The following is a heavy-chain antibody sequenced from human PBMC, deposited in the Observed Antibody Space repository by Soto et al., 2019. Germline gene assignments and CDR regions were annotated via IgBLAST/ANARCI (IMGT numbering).Heavy chain of an antibody. D-gene: IGHD6-6*01. Sequence: ASVNVSCKSSGYTFTSYCMSWVRQAPGQGLEWMGWISAYNGNTNYAQKLQGRVTMTTDTSTSTAYMELRSLRSDDTAVYYCARRYSSSLYYYYGMDVWGQGTTVTVSS. CDR1: GYTFTSYC. V-gene: IGHV1-18*04. CDR3: ARRYSSSLYYYYGMDV. CDR2: ISAYNGNT. J-gene: IGHJ6*02.